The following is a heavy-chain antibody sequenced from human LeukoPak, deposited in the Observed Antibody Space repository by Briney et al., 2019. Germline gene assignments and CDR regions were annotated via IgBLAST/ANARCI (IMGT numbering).Heavy chain of an antibody. CDR3: ARAAHDYGDYVEFRAWYFDL. V-gene: IGHV3-23*01. CDR2: ISGSGGST. J-gene: IGHJ2*01. D-gene: IGHD4-17*01. CDR1: GFTFSSYG. Sequence: PGGSLRLSCAASGFTFSSYGMSWVRQAPGKGLEWVSAISGSGGSTYYADSVKGRFTISRDNSKNTLYLQMNSLRAEDTAVYYCARAAHDYGDYVEFRAWYFDLWGRGTLVTVSS.